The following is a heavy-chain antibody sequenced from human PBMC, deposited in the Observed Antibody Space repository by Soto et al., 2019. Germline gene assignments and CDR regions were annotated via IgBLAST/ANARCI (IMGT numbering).Heavy chain of an antibody. CDR3: ARDRDEDGGTSDAFDM. CDR1: GFTLSTYA. Sequence: QVQVVESGGGVVQPGRSLRLSCAASGFTLSTYAMHWVRQAPGKGLEWVAVISHDGRNNFYADSVKGRFTISRDNSKSTLYLQMNSLRAEDTALYYCARDRDEDGGTSDAFDMWGQGTMVTVSS. J-gene: IGHJ3*02. CDR2: ISHDGRNN. V-gene: IGHV3-30*04. D-gene: IGHD2-15*01.